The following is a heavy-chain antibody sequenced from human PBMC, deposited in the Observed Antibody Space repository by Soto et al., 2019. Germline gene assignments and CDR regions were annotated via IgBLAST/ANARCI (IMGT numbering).Heavy chain of an antibody. CDR2: FDPEGSDT. Sequence: ASVKVSCKVSGHNLSELAIHWVRQAPGKGFEWMGGFDPEGSDTIYAQKFQGGVTMTSDTSTETAYMELESLTSEDTAFYYCATMGFCGPGCYSFDYWGQGTLVTVSS. J-gene: IGHJ4*02. D-gene: IGHD2-21*02. CDR3: ATMGFCGPGCYSFDY. V-gene: IGHV1-24*01. CDR1: GHNLSELA.